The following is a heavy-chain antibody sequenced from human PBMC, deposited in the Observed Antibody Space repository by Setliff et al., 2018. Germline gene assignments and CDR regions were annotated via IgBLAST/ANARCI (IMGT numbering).Heavy chain of an antibody. Sequence: SETLSLTCNVSADSISSSYDYWAWIRQPPGKGLEWIGSIYNSGSTYYNPSLKSRVSISVDTSKNQFSLKLSSVTAADTAVYYCARERMYYNFWSGYSDYWGQGTLVTVSS. CDR1: ADSISSSYDY. V-gene: IGHV4-39*07. D-gene: IGHD3-3*01. CDR3: ARERMYYNFWSGYSDY. CDR2: IYNSGST. J-gene: IGHJ4*02.